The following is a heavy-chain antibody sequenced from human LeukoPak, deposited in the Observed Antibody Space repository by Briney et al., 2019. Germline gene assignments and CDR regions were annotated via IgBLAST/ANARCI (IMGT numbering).Heavy chain of an antibody. D-gene: IGHD6-13*01. CDR1: GFTFSSYA. CDR2: IRQDGSEK. CDR3: VRGCGKSSCPYYLGS. V-gene: IGHV3-7*01. J-gene: IGHJ4*02. Sequence: GGSLRLSCAASGFTFSSYAMSWVRQAPGKGLEWVATIRQDGSEKHYVDSVEGRFTISRDNAQNSLYLQMHSLGVEDTAVYYCVRGCGKSSCPYYLGSWGQGTLVTVSS.